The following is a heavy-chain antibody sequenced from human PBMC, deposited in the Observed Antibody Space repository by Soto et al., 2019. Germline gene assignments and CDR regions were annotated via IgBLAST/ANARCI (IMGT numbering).Heavy chain of an antibody. V-gene: IGHV2-5*02. CDR3: AHSGGHYYDSSGDNWFDP. CDR2: IYWDDDK. J-gene: IGHJ5*02. Sequence: QITLKESGPPLVKPTQTLTLTCTFSGFSLSTSGVGVGWIRQPPGKALEWLALIYWDDDKRYSPSLKSRLTITKDTSKNQVVLTMTNIDPVDTATYYCAHSGGHYYDSSGDNWFDPWGQGTLVTVSS. CDR1: GFSLSTSGVG. D-gene: IGHD3-22*01.